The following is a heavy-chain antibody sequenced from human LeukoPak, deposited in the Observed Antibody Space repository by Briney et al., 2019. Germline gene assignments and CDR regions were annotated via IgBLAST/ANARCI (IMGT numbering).Heavy chain of an antibody. CDR2: IYHSGST. Sequence: SGTLSLTCAVSGGSISNINWWSWVRPPPGKGLEWIGEIYHSGSTNYNPSFKSRVTISVDKSKNQFSLKLSSVTAADTAVYFCARERLVGVTRGYYFDYWGQGALVTVSS. CDR3: ARERLVGVTRGYYFDY. V-gene: IGHV4-4*02. D-gene: IGHD1-26*01. CDR1: GGSISNINW. J-gene: IGHJ4*02.